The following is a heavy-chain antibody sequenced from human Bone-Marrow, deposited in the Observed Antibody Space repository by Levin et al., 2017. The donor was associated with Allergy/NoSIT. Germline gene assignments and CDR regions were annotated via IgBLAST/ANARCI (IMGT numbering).Heavy chain of an antibody. CDR1: GYTFTGYY. CDR2: INPNSGGT. J-gene: IGHJ4*02. CDR3: ARFEDIVVVPAAMSLSVGPTKPDDY. D-gene: IGHD2-2*01. Sequence: GESLKISCKASGYTFTGYYMHWVRQAPGQGLEWMGWINPNSGGTNYAQKFQGRVTMTRDTSISTAYMELSRLRSDDTAVYYCARFEDIVVVPAAMSLSVGPTKPDDYWGQGTLVTVSS. V-gene: IGHV1-2*02.